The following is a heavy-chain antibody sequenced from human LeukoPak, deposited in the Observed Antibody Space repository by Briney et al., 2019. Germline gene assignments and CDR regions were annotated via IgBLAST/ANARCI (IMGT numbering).Heavy chain of an antibody. J-gene: IGHJ2*01. CDR1: GFTFGTYG. D-gene: IGHD7-27*01. V-gene: IGHV3-23*01. CDR3: ARELVSLGTGYFDL. Sequence: GGSLRLSCEASGFTFGTYGMTWVRQAPGKGLEWVSGITGSSTWTYYADSVRGRFTISRDNSKNTLHLQMNNLTADDTAIYYCARELVSLGTGYFDLWGRGTLVTVSS. CDR2: ITGSSTWT.